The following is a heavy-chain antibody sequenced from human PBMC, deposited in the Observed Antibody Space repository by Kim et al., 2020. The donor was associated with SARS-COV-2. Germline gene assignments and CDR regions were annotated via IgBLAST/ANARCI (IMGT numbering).Heavy chain of an antibody. CDR1: GGSISSDY. V-gene: IGHV4-59*08. Sequence: SETLSLTCTVSGGSISSDYWSWIRQPQGKGMERIGNSYNSGSTNNNPTLTSRVTISVDTSKNQFSLNLSPGTAADTAVYNCESQGGSSGWGTGSDYDGM. CDR3: ESQGGSSGWGTGSDYDGM. J-gene: IGHJ6*01. D-gene: IGHD6-19*01. CDR2: SYNSGST.